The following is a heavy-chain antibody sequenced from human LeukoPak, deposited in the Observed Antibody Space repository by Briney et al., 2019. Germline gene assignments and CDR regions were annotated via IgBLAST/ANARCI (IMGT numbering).Heavy chain of an antibody. CDR3: ARGMGASLFDYYYYMDV. Sequence: ASVKVSCKASGYSFTSFGMNWVRQAPGQGLEWLGWINTNTGNPTYAQGFTGRFVFSLDTSVSTAYLQISSLKAEDTAVYYCARGMGASLFDYYYYMDVWGKGTTVTVSS. V-gene: IGHV7-4-1*02. CDR2: INTNTGNP. D-gene: IGHD1-26*01. J-gene: IGHJ6*03. CDR1: GYSFTSFG.